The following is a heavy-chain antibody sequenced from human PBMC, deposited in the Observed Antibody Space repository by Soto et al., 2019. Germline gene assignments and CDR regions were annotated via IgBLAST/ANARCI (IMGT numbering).Heavy chain of an antibody. CDR2: INSEGSST. V-gene: IGHV3-74*01. Sequence: HPGGSLRLSCAASGFTFSSYWMDWVRQAPGKGPVWVSGINSEGSSTRYADSVKGRFTISRDNAKNTLYLQMNSLRAEDTAIYYCARELYQLVHDYWGQGTLVTVSS. CDR1: GFTFSSYW. D-gene: IGHD2-2*01. CDR3: ARELYQLVHDY. J-gene: IGHJ4*02.